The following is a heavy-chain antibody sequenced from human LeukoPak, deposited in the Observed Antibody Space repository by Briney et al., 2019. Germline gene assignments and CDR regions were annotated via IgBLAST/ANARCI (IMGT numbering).Heavy chain of an antibody. CDR1: GDSISNGGYY. CDR3: ARVRWSHPPRYYYYYMDV. V-gene: IGHV4-38-2*02. Sequence: SETLSLTCTVSGDSISNGGYYWGWIRQPPGKGLEWIGSIYHSGSTYYNPSLKSRVTISVDTSKNQFSLKLSSVTAADTAVYYCARVRWSHPPRYYYYYMDVWGKGTTVTVSS. J-gene: IGHJ6*03. CDR2: IYHSGST. D-gene: IGHD4-23*01.